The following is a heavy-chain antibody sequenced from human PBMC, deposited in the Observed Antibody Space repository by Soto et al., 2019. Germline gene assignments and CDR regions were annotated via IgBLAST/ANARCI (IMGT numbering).Heavy chain of an antibody. D-gene: IGHD2-8*01. CDR1: GGSITGYC. Sequence: PSETLSLTCSVSGGSITGYCWNWVRQPPERGLEWIGYLCSTGQSGYNPSLNSRGTISLDTSKNQFSLHLRSVTATDTATYFCEKWTNTWHTFEYWGQGTPVTVSS. CDR3: EKWTNTWHTFEY. J-gene: IGHJ4*02. V-gene: IGHV4-4*08. CDR2: LCSTGQS.